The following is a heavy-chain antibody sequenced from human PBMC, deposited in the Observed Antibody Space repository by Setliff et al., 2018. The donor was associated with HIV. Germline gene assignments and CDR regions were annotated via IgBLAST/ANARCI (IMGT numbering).Heavy chain of an antibody. J-gene: IGHJ1*01. CDR2: IYRGGST. CDR3: ASLTITMIDRWFHH. CDR1: GFTVSSRY. V-gene: IGHV3-53*01. D-gene: IGHD3-22*01. Sequence: GGSLRLSCAASGFTVSSRYMSWVRQAPGKGLEWVSLIYRGGSTYYADSVKGRFTISRDNSKNTLYLQMNSLRAEDTAVYYCASLTITMIDRWFHHWGQGTLVTVSS.